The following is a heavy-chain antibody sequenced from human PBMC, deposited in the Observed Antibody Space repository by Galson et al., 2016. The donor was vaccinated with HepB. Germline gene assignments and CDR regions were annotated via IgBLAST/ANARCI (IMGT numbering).Heavy chain of an antibody. J-gene: IGHJ3*02. D-gene: IGHD3-16*02. CDR2: NHYSGGT. Sequence: SETLSLTCDVSGASISSANWWSWVRQPPGKGLEWIGYNHYSGGTKYNPSLKSRVTTSVDTSKNQFSLQLTSLTAADTAVYYCAKWDNSLYAFAIWGQGALVSVSS. CDR3: AKWDNSLYAFAI. V-gene: IGHV4-4*02. CDR1: GASISSANW.